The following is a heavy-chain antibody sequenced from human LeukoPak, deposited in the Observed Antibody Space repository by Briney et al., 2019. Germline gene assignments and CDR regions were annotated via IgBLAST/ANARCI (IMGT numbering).Heavy chain of an antibody. Sequence: SETLSLTCTVSGGSISSGDYYWSWIRQPPGKGLEWIGYIYNSGGTSYNPSLKSRVTISVDTSKNQFSLKLSSVTAADTAVYYCARQDDSSGYHAEAFDIWGQGTMVTLSS. D-gene: IGHD3-22*01. J-gene: IGHJ3*02. CDR1: GGSISSGDYY. CDR2: IYNSGGT. V-gene: IGHV4-30-4*01. CDR3: ARQDDSSGYHAEAFDI.